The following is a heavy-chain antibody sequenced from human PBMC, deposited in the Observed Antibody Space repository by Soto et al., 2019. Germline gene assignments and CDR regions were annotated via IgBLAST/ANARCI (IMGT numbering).Heavy chain of an antibody. CDR2: IIPIFGTA. CDR3: ARTLRTHSKRPGRPQYNWFDP. V-gene: IGHV1-69*01. J-gene: IGHJ5*02. D-gene: IGHD2-15*01. Sequence: QVQLVQSGAEVKKPGSSVKVSCKASGGTFSSYGISWVRQAPGQGLEWMGGIIPIFGTANYAQKFQGRVTITADESTSTAYMELSSLRSEDTAVYYCARTLRTHSKRPGRPQYNWFDPWGQGTLVTVSS. CDR1: GGTFSSYG.